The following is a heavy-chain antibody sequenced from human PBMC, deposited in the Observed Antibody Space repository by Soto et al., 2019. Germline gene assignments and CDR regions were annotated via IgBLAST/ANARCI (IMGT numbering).Heavy chain of an antibody. D-gene: IGHD1-26*01. J-gene: IGHJ6*02. CDR1: GYMFTNYY. V-gene: IGHV1-46*01. Sequence: GASVKVSCKASGYMFTNYYMHWLRQAPGQGPEWMGIINPRGGSTSYAQKFQGRVTMTRETSTSTVYMDLSSLRSEDTAVYYCASGRVGATQLYHYALHVWGQGTSVAVSS. CDR2: INPRGGST. CDR3: ASGRVGATQLYHYALHV.